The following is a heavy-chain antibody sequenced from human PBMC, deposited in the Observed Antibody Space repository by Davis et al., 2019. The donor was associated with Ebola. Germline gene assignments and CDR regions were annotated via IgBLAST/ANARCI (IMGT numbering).Heavy chain of an antibody. Sequence: GGSLRLSCAASGFTLSGYDMNWVRQAPGKGLQWVAVIWDDGSNKYYADSVKGRFTISRDNSKNTFYLQMNSLRAEDTALYYCAKDKTMATHYWYFDLWGRGTLVTVSS. V-gene: IGHV3-30*02. CDR1: GFTLSGYD. CDR2: IWDDGSNK. CDR3: AKDKTMATHYWYFDL. J-gene: IGHJ2*01. D-gene: IGHD4/OR15-4a*01.